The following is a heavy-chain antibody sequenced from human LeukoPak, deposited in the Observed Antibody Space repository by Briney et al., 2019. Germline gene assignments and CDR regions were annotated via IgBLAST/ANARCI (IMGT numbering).Heavy chain of an antibody. V-gene: IGHV1-2*02. J-gene: IGHJ2*01. CDR3: ARDGPGLPDL. CDR1: GYIFIGYY. Sequence: PGASVKVSCKASGYIFIGYYMHWVRQAPGQGLEWMGWINPNSGVTNYVQNFQGRVTMTRDTSISTAYMELSRLRSDDTAVYYCARDGPGLPDLWGRGTLVTVSS. CDR2: INPNSGVT.